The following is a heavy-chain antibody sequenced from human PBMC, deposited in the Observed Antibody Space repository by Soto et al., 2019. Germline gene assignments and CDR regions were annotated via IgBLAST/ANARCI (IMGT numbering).Heavy chain of an antibody. CDR1: GFTFSSYA. V-gene: IGHV3-23*01. CDR3: AKDEFASVAGTFDY. D-gene: IGHD6-19*01. CDR2: ISGSGGST. J-gene: IGHJ4*02. Sequence: GGSLRVSCAASGFTFSSYAMSWVRQAPGKGLEWVSAISGSGGSTYYADSVKGRFTISRDNSKNTLYLQMNSLRAEDTAVYYCAKDEFASVAGTFDYWGQGTLVTVSS.